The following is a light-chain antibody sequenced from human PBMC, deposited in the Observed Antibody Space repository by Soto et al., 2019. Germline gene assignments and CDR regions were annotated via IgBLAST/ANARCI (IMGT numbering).Light chain of an antibody. Sequence: IQMTQSPSSLSASVGDRVTISCRASQGIRNDLAWYQQKPGKVPKLLIYGASKLQSGVPSRFSGSGFGTDFTLTISSLQPEDFATYYCLQDYNFPWAFGQGTKVEIK. V-gene: IGKV1-6*01. CDR1: QGIRND. CDR2: GAS. J-gene: IGKJ1*01. CDR3: LQDYNFPWA.